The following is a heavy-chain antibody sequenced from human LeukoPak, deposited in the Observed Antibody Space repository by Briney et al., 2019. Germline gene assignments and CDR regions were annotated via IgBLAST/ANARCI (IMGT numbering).Heavy chain of an antibody. V-gene: IGHV1-18*01. CDR3: ARVGTVLLWFGELTDNWFDP. CDR1: GYTFTSYG. Sequence: ASVKVSCKASGYTFTSYGISWVRQAPGQGLVWMGWISAYNGNTNYAQKLQGRVTMTTDTSTSTAYMELRSLRSDDTAVYYCARVGTVLLWFGELTDNWFDPWGQGTLVTVSS. J-gene: IGHJ5*02. CDR2: ISAYNGNT. D-gene: IGHD3-10*01.